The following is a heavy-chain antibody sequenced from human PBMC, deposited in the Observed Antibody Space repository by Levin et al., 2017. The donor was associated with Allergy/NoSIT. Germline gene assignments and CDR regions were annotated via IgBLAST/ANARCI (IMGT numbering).Heavy chain of an antibody. CDR2: ISGRGHST. J-gene: IGHJ4*01. CDR1: GFTFSGFA. D-gene: IGHD1-26*01. CDR3: AKAHFSGSYFDY. Sequence: ASVKVSCATSGFTFSGFAMIWVRQTPGKGLEWVSTISGRGHSTYYADSVKGRFTISRDNSENTLYLQMNSLRAEDTALYYCAKAHFSGSYFDYWGHGTPVTVSS. V-gene: IGHV3-23*01.